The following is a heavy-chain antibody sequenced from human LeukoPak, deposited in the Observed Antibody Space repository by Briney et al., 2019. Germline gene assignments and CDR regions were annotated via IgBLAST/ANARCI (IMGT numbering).Heavy chain of an antibody. Sequence: ASVKVSCKASGYSFTSHYMHWVRQAPGQGLEWMGMINPNDGSTGYAQSFLGRVNMTRDTSATTVYMELSSLTFEDTAVYYCAKEASPPRGGVKRWLDPWGQGTLVTVSS. D-gene: IGHD2-15*01. V-gene: IGHV1-46*01. CDR2: INPNDGST. CDR1: GYSFTSHY. CDR3: AKEASPPRGGVKRWLDP. J-gene: IGHJ5*02.